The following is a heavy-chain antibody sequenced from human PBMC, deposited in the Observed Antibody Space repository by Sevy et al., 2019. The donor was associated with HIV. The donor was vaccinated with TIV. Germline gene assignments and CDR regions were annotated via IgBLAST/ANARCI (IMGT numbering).Heavy chain of an antibody. D-gene: IGHD2-21*02. CDR2: MYHGGSI. J-gene: IGHJ4*02. Sequence: GGSLRLSCAASGFRVSDNDMNWVRQAPGKGLEWVSLMYHGGSILYADSVRGRFITSRDKSKNTLYLQMNSLRGEDTAVYYCARFSGLLRDFWGQGTLVTVSS. CDR3: ARFSGLLRDF. CDR1: GFRVSDND. V-gene: IGHV3-66*01.